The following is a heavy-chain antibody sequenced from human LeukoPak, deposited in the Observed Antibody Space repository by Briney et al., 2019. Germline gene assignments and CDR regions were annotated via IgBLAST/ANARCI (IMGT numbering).Heavy chain of an antibody. D-gene: IGHD6-13*01. J-gene: IGHJ6*02. CDR3: ASGGIAAAERYYYYGMDV. CDR2: ISAYNGNT. CDR1: GYRFTSYG. V-gene: IGHV1-18*01. Sequence: ASVKVSCKASGYRFTSYGISWVRQAPGQGLEWMGWISAYNGNTNYAQKLQGRVTMTTDTSTSTAYMELRSLRSDDTAVYYCASGGIAAAERYYYYGMDVWGQGTTVTVSS.